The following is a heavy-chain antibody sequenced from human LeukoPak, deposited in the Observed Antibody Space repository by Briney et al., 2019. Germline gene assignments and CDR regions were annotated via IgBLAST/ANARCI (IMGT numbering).Heavy chain of an antibody. J-gene: IGHJ4*02. CDR1: GFTFSSYA. CDR3: AKDSARYCSSTSCYFD. D-gene: IGHD2-2*01. Sequence: GGSLRLSCAASGFTFSSYAMSWVRQAPGKGLEWVSAISGSGGSTYYADSVKGRFTISRDNSKNTLYLQMNSLRAEDTAVYYCAKDSARYCSSTSCYFDWGQGTLVTVSS. V-gene: IGHV3-23*01. CDR2: ISGSGGST.